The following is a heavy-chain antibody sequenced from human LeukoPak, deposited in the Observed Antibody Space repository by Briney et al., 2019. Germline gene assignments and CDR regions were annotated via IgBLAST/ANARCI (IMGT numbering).Heavy chain of an antibody. CDR2: ISSRSSHT. Sequence: GGSLRLSCAASGFTFSDYYMSWIRQAPGKGLEWVSYISSRSSHTNYADSVKGRFTISRDNAKNSLYLQMNSLRAEDTAVYYCAREYTVTTYYFDYWGQGTLVTVSS. D-gene: IGHD4-17*01. V-gene: IGHV3-11*05. CDR1: GFTFSDYY. CDR3: AREYTVTTYYFDY. J-gene: IGHJ4*02.